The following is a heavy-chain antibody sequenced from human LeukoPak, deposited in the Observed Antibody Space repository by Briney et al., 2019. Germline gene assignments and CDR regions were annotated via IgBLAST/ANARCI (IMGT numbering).Heavy chain of an antibody. Sequence: PSETLSLTCAVYGGSFSGYYWSWIRQPPGKGLEWIGEINHSGSTNYNPSLKSRVTISVDTSKNQFSLKLSSVTAADTAVYYCARGLVATIKEHIDYRGQGTLVTVSS. CDR3: ARGLVATIKEHIDY. J-gene: IGHJ4*02. D-gene: IGHD5-12*01. CDR2: INHSGST. V-gene: IGHV4-34*01. CDR1: GGSFSGYY.